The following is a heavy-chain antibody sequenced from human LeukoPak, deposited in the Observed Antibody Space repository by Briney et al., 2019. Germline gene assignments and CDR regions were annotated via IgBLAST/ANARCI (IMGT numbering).Heavy chain of an antibody. CDR2: IYYSGST. J-gene: IGHJ4*02. D-gene: IGHD6-19*01. Sequence: NPSETLSLTCTVSGGSISSSPYYWGWIRQPPGMGLEWIGNIYYSGSTYYNPSLKTRVTISVDTSKNQFSLKLTSVTAADTAVYYCARHASVDGNWPRPLDYWGQGSLVTVSS. CDR1: GGSISSSPYY. CDR3: ARHASVDGNWPRPLDY. V-gene: IGHV4-39*01.